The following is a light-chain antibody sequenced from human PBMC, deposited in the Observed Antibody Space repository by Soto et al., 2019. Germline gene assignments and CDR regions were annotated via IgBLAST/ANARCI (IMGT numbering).Light chain of an antibody. V-gene: IGKV1-39*01. CDR2: GAS. J-gene: IGKJ2*01. Sequence: DIQMTPSPSSLSASVGDRVTITCRASQTISTYLNWYQQKPGKGPKLLIYGASSLQSGGPSRFSGSGSGTDFTLTISSLQPEDFATYFCQQSYSSPLYTFGQGTKLEI. CDR3: QQSYSSPLYT. CDR1: QTISTY.